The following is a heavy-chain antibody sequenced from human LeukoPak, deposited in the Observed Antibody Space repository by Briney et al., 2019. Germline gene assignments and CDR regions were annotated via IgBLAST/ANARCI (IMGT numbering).Heavy chain of an antibody. CDR1: GGSISSYY. J-gene: IGHJ6*03. CDR2: IYYSGST. Sequence: MPSETLSLTCTVSGGSISSYYWSWIRQPPGKGLEWIGYIYYSGSTNHNPSLKSRVTISVDTSKNQFSLKLSSVTAADTAVYYCARGGDYSSSSHRSYYYYYMDVWGKGTTVTVSS. D-gene: IGHD6-6*01. V-gene: IGHV4-59*08. CDR3: ARGGDYSSSSHRSYYYYYMDV.